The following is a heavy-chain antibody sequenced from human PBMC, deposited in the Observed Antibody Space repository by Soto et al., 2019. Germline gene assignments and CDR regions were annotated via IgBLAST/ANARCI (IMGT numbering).Heavy chain of an antibody. V-gene: IGHV5-51*01. CDR3: ASLYSSSWDAFDI. J-gene: IGHJ3*02. D-gene: IGHD6-13*01. CDR2: IYPGDSDT. Sequence: PRESLRISCKGSGYSFTSYWIGWVRQIPGKGLEWMGIIYPGDSDTRYSPPFQGQVTISADKSISTAYLQWSSLKASDTAMYYCASLYSSSWDAFDIWGQGTMVTVSS. CDR1: GYSFTSYW.